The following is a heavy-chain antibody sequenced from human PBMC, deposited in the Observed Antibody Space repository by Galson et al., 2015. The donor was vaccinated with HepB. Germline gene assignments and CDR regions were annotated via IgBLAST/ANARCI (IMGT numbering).Heavy chain of an antibody. CDR2: IFSNDEK. Sequence: PALVKPTQTLTLTCTFSGFSLSTNEVGVGWIRQPPGKALEWLAHIFSNDEKSYSTSLKSRLTISKDTSKSQVVLTMTNMDPVDTATYYCARIAVAGLNWFDPWGQGTLVTVSS. V-gene: IGHV2-26*01. D-gene: IGHD6-19*01. J-gene: IGHJ5*02. CDR1: GFSLSTNEVG. CDR3: ARIAVAGLNWFDP.